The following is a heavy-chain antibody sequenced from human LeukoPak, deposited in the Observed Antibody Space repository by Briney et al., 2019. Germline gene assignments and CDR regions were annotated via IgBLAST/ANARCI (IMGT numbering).Heavy chain of an antibody. Sequence: SETLSLTCAVYGGSFSGYYWSWIRQPPGKGLEWIGRIYTSGSTNYNPSLKSRVTMSVDTSKNQFSLKLSSVTAADTAVYYCARGYGDYGADYWGQGTLVTVSS. D-gene: IGHD4-17*01. V-gene: IGHV4-59*10. J-gene: IGHJ4*02. CDR3: ARGYGDYGADY. CDR1: GGSFSGYY. CDR2: IYTSGST.